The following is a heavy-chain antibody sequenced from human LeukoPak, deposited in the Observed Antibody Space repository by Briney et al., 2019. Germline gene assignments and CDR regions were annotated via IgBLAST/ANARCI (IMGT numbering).Heavy chain of an antibody. D-gene: IGHD3-22*01. Sequence: KSGESLKISCKASGYRFTTDYIGWVRQMPGKGLEWMGIIYPDDSETNYSPSFQGQVSMSVDKSITTAYLQWSSLKASDTAIYYCARQAYGSHFDAFDIWAKGQWSPSLQ. CDR2: IYPDDSET. CDR3: ARQAYGSHFDAFDI. V-gene: IGHV5-51*01. J-gene: IGHJ3*02. CDR1: GYRFTTDY.